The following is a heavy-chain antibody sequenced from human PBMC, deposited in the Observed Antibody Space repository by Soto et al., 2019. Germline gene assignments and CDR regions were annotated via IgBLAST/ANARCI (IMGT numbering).Heavy chain of an antibody. CDR3: ARSWSAAVLLNY. V-gene: IGHV1-2*04. CDR1: GYTFTGYY. CDR2: INPNTGGT. D-gene: IGHD6-13*01. J-gene: IGHJ4*02. Sequence: QVQLVQSGAEVKKPGASVKVSCKASGYTFTGYYMHWVRQAPGQGLEWMGWINPNTGGTNYAQKFQGWVTMTRDTSLSTAYMELSRLRSDDTAVYYCARSWSAAVLLNYWGQGTLVTVSS.